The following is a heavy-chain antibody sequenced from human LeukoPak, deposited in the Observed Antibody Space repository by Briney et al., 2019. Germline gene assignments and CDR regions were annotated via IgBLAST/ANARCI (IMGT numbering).Heavy chain of an antibody. V-gene: IGHV4-61*02. J-gene: IGHJ6*03. D-gene: IGHD1-1*01. Sequence: SETLSLTCTVSGGSISSGSYYWSWIRQPAGKGLEWIGRIYTSGSTNYNPSLKSRVTISLDTSKKQFSLKLSSVTAADTAVYYCAGELEYYYMNVWGKGTTVTVSS. CDR1: GGSISSGSYY. CDR3: AGELEYYYMNV. CDR2: IYTSGST.